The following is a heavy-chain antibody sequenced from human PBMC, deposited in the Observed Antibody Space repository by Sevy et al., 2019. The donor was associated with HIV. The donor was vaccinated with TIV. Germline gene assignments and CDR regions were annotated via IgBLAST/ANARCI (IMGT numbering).Heavy chain of an antibody. CDR2: ISSSSTI. CDR1: GFTFSSYS. CDR3: ARDADIVVVPAAMPLDY. J-gene: IGHJ4*02. V-gene: IGHV3-48*02. Sequence: GGSLRLSCAASGFTFSSYSMNWVRQAPGKGLEWVSYISSSSTIYYADSVKGRFTISRDNAKNSLYLQMNSLRDEDTAVYYCARDADIVVVPAAMPLDYWGQGTLVTVSS. D-gene: IGHD2-2*01.